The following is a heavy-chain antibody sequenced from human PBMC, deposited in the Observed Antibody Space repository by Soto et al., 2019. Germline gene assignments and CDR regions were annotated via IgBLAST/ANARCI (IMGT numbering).Heavy chain of an antibody. CDR2: ISSSGSTI. J-gene: IGHJ6*03. D-gene: IGHD6-6*01. V-gene: IGHV3-11*01. CDR1: GFTFSDYY. CDR3: ARSYSSSSLFLYYYYMDV. Sequence: GGSLRLSCAASGFTFSDYYMSWIRQAPGKGLEWVSYISSSGSTIYYADSVKGRFTISRDNAKNSLYLQMNSLRAEDTAVYYCARSYSSSSLFLYYYYMDVWGKGTTVTVSS.